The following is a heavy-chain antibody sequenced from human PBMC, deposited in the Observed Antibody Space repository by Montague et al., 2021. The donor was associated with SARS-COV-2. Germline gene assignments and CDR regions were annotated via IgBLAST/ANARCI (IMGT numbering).Heavy chain of an antibody. CDR2: IYSGGTT. Sequence: SLRLSCAASGFTVSSNYMSWVRQAPGKGLEWVSVIYSGGTTYYADPVKGRFTISRDNSKNSLYLQMNSLRAEDTAVYYCARGSSGGDFVIRSGMDVWGQGTTVTVSS. CDR1: GFTVSSNY. V-gene: IGHV3-53*01. D-gene: IGHD2-21*01. CDR3: ARGSSGGDFVIRSGMDV. J-gene: IGHJ6*02.